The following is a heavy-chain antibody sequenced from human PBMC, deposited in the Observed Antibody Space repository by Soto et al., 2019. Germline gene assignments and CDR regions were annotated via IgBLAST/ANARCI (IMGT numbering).Heavy chain of an antibody. CDR3: ARNAAGTYHFDY. CDR2: INAGNGNT. V-gene: IGHV1-3*01. J-gene: IGHJ4*02. CDR1: GYTFTNYA. Sequence: ASVKVSCKASGYTFTNYAMHWVRQAPGQRLEWMGWINAGNGNTKSSQKFQGRLTITRDTSASTAYMELSSLISEDTALYYCARNAAGTYHFDYWGQGTLVTVSS. D-gene: IGHD6-25*01.